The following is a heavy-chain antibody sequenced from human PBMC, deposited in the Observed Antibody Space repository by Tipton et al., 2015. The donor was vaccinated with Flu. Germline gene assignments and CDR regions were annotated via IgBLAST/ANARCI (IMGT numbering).Heavy chain of an antibody. Sequence: PGLVKPSETLSLTCTVSGGSISSYYWSWIRQPPGKGLEWIGYIYYSGSTNYNPSLKSRVTISVDTSKNQFSLKLSSVTAADTAVYYCARGASSGYFDWAFDYWGQGTLVTVSS. V-gene: IGHV4-59*08. CDR1: GGSISSYY. CDR3: ARGASSGYFDWAFDY. CDR2: IYYSGST. J-gene: IGHJ4*02. D-gene: IGHD3-22*01.